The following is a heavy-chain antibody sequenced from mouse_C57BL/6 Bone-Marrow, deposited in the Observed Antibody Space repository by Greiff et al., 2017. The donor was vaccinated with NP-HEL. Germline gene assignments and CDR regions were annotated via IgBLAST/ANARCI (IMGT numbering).Heavy chain of an antibody. Sequence: EVQLQQSGAELVRPGASVKLSCTASGFNIKDDYMHWVKQRPEQGLEWIGWIDPENGDTEYASKFQGKATITADTSSNTAYLQLSSLTSVDTAVYYCTTLYGYDEGRGAMDYWGQGTSVTVSS. V-gene: IGHV14-4*01. CDR1: GFNIKDDY. CDR3: TTLYGYDEGRGAMDY. D-gene: IGHD2-2*01. CDR2: IDPENGDT. J-gene: IGHJ4*01.